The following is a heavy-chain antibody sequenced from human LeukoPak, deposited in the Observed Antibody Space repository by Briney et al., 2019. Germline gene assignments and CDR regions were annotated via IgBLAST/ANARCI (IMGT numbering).Heavy chain of an antibody. J-gene: IGHJ3*02. CDR3: ARDEEGYCSSTSCTLSNAFDI. Sequence: GGSLRLSCAASGFTFSSYAMSWVRQAPGKGLEWVSAIGGSGGSTYYADSVKGRFTISRDNSKNSLYLQMNSLRAEDTAVYYCARDEEGYCSSTSCTLSNAFDIWGQGTMVTVSS. CDR1: GFTFSSYA. D-gene: IGHD2-2*01. CDR2: IGGSGGST. V-gene: IGHV3-23*01.